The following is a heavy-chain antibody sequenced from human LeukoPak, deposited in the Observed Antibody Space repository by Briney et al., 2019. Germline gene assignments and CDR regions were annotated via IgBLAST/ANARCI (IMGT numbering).Heavy chain of an antibody. CDR2: INHSGST. D-gene: IGHD6-19*01. CDR3: ARGSYSSGWYVGGGFDY. V-gene: IGHV4-34*01. J-gene: IGHJ4*02. CDR1: GGSFSGYY. Sequence: SETLSLTCAVYGGSFSGYYWSWIRKPPGKGLEWIGEINHSGSTNYNPSLKSRVTISVDTSKNPFSLKLSSVTAADTAVYYCARGSYSSGWYVGGGFDYWGQGTLVTVSS.